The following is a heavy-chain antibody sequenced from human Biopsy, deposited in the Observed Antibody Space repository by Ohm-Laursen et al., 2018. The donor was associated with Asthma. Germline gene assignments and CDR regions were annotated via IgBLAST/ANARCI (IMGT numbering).Heavy chain of an antibody. CDR1: GFSFSDYY. D-gene: IGHD6-25*01. CDR2: ISSSWRTK. V-gene: IGHV3-11*01. J-gene: IGHJ6*02. CDR3: ARVLESSDRGPFYFFALDV. Sequence: SLRLPCAASGFSFSDYYMTWMRQAPGTGLEWVSSISSSWRTKYPTDTAQGRFTISRDNAEKSLFLQMNRLTAEDTAIYFCARVLESSDRGPFYFFALDVWGQGTTVAVS.